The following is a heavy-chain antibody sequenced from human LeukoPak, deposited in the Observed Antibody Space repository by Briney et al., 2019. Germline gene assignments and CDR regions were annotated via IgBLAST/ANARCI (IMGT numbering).Heavy chain of an antibody. Sequence: SETLSLTCTVSGYSISSGYYWGWIRQPLGKGLEWIGSICHSGSTYYNPSLKSRVTISVDTSKNQFSLKLSSVTAADTAVYYCARKYYDFWSGFSWFDPWGQGTLVTVSS. CDR2: ICHSGST. D-gene: IGHD3-3*01. CDR1: GYSISSGYY. J-gene: IGHJ5*02. CDR3: ARKYYDFWSGFSWFDP. V-gene: IGHV4-38-2*02.